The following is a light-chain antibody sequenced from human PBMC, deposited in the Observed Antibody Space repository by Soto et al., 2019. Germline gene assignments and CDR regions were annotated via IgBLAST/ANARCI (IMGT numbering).Light chain of an antibody. Sequence: DIHRTHSPSSLSASLGDMVTITFQASQNINNYLNWYQQKPVRAPKLLIYDASNLEAGVPSRFRGSGSGTDFTFTIRRLQAEDIATYYRQQYENLPTFGQGTRLEIK. CDR3: QQYENLPT. J-gene: IGKJ5*01. CDR1: QNINNY. V-gene: IGKV1-33*01. CDR2: DAS.